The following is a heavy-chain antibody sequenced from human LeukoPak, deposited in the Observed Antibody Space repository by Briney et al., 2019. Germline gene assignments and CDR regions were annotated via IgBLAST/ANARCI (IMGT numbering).Heavy chain of an antibody. CDR3: ARDAAYCGGDCPAYYYYMDV. CDR1: GFTFSSYA. Sequence: GGSLRLSCAGSGFTFSSYAMHWVRQAPGKGLEYVSAISSSGRSTYYANSVKGRFTISRDNSKNTLYLQMGSLRAEDVAVYYCARDAAYCGGDCPAYYYYMDVWGKGTTVTVSS. CDR2: ISSSGRST. J-gene: IGHJ6*03. D-gene: IGHD2-21*02. V-gene: IGHV3-64*01.